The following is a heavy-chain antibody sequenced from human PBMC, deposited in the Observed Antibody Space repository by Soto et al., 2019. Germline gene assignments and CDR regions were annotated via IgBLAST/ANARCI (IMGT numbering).Heavy chain of an antibody. CDR3: AKDLTRQLAYWLDP. D-gene: IGHD6-6*01. Sequence: GASVKASCKASGFSFTGYYIHWLRQAPGQGLEWMGWINAHSGGTEYAQKFQGRVTLTRDTSIATAYLTLTSLTSDDTALYYCAKDLTRQLAYWLDPWGQGTQVTVSS. CDR2: INAHSGGT. CDR1: GFSFTGYY. V-gene: IGHV1-2*02. J-gene: IGHJ5*02.